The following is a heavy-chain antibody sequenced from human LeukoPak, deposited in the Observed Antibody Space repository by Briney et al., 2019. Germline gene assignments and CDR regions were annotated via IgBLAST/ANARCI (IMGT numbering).Heavy chain of an antibody. J-gene: IGHJ5*02. Sequence: SQTLSLTCTVSGGSISSYYWSCIRQPAGKGLEWIGRIYTIGSTNYNPSLNSRVTMSVDKSKNQFSLKLSSVTAADTAVYYCARDCESLTGYFSVNWFDPWGQGTLVTVSS. CDR2: IYTIGST. V-gene: IGHV4-4*07. CDR1: GGSISSYY. D-gene: IGHD3-9*01. CDR3: ARDCESLTGYFSVNWFDP.